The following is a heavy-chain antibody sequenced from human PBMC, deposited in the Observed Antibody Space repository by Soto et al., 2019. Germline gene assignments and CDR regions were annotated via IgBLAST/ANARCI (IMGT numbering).Heavy chain of an antibody. Sequence: GGSLRLSCAASGFTFSSYGMHWVRQAPGKGLEWVAVIWYDGSNKYYADSVKGRFTISRDNSKNTLYLQMNSLRAEDTAVYYCARDWDIAAALDYWGQGTLVTVSS. J-gene: IGHJ4*02. V-gene: IGHV3-33*01. CDR2: IWYDGSNK. CDR3: ARDWDIAAALDY. D-gene: IGHD6-13*01. CDR1: GFTFSSYG.